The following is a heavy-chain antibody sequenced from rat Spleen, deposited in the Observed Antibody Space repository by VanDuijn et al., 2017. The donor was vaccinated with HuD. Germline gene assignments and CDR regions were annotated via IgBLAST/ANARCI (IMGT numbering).Heavy chain of an antibody. CDR2: ITNTGNTP. J-gene: IGHJ2*01. Sequence: EEQLAESGGGLVQPGESLKLSCVASGFTFNDYWMTWIRQAPGKGLEWVASITNTGNTPYSSDSVRGRFTISRDNAKSTLYLQMNSLRSEDTATYYCTRVRYYFDYWGQGVMVTVSS. CDR1: GFTFNDYW. CDR3: TRVRYYFDY. V-gene: IGHV5-31*01. D-gene: IGHD1-11*01.